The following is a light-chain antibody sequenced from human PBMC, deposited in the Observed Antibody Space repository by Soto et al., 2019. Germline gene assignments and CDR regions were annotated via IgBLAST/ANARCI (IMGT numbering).Light chain of an antibody. J-gene: IGLJ3*02. CDR3: SSYTTSNTQV. Sequence: QSALTQPASVSGSPGQSITISCIGTSSDVGTYNYVSWYQHRPGKAPKLMIYDVSYRPSGVSNRFSGSKSANTASLTISGLQAEDEADYYCSSYTTSNTQVFGGGTQLTVL. CDR2: DVS. V-gene: IGLV2-14*01. CDR1: SSDVGTYNY.